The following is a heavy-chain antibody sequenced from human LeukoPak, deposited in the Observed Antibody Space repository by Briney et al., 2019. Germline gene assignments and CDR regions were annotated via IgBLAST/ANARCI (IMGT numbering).Heavy chain of an antibody. D-gene: IGHD6-19*01. Sequence: SETLSLTCAVSGYSISSGYYWGWIRQPPVKGLEWIGNIYHSGSAYYNPSLKSRVTMSVDTSKNQFSLKLSSVTATDTAMYYCVREIYNSDWTALDYWGQGTLVTVSS. CDR3: VREIYNSDWTALDY. CDR1: GYSISSGYY. J-gene: IGHJ4*02. V-gene: IGHV4-38-2*02. CDR2: IYHSGSA.